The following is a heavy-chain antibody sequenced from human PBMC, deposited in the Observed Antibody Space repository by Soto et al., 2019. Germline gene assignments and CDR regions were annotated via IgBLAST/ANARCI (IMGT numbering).Heavy chain of an antibody. CDR2: IKGDGIST. CDR1: GFTFSSYW. Sequence: EVQLVESGGGLVQSGGSLRLSCAASGFTFSSYWMHWVRQAPGKGLVWVSRIKGDGISTNYADSVKGRFTISRDNAKDTVFLQMNGLGADDTGGYYCARGAMGNYYNDYWGQGTLVTVSS. V-gene: IGHV3-74*01. D-gene: IGHD3-10*01. J-gene: IGHJ4*02. CDR3: ARGAMGNYYNDY.